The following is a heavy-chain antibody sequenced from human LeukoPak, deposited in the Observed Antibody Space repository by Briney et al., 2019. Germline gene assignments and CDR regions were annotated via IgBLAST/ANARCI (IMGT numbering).Heavy chain of an antibody. D-gene: IGHD3-10*01. CDR2: INHSGST. Sequence: TSETLSLTCAVYGGSFSGYYWSWIRQPPGKGLEWIGEINHSGSTNYNPSLKSRVTISVDTSKNQFSLKLSSVTAADTAVYYCAREGITMDRGVIKPRRYSWFDPWGQGTLVTVSS. V-gene: IGHV4-34*01. J-gene: IGHJ5*02. CDR1: GGSFSGYY. CDR3: AREGITMDRGVIKPRRYSWFDP.